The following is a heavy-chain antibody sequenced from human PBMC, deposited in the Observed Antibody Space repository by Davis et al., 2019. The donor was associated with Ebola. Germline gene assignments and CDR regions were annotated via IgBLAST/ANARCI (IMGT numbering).Heavy chain of an antibody. J-gene: IGHJ5*02. Sequence: ASVKVSCKASGSTFTNYRITWVRQAPGQGLEWLGWISTYNGDTKYAQKLQGRVTMTTDTPTRTVYMEVRSLRSDDTAVYYCARDSDNSGYYPRYNWFDPWGQGTLVTVSS. CDR3: ARDSDNSGYYPRYNWFDP. CDR1: GSTFTNYR. CDR2: ISTYNGDT. V-gene: IGHV1-18*04. D-gene: IGHD3-22*01.